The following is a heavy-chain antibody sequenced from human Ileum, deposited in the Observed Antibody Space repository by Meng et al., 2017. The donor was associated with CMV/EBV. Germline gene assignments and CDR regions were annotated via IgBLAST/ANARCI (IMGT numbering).Heavy chain of an antibody. V-gene: IGHV4-59*01. Sequence: SETLSLTCTVSGGSISDYYWSWIRQPPGKGLEWIGYVYYSGISNYDPSLRSRVTISLDTSKNQFSLNLSSVTAADTAVYFCARGSSGWYRGFDSWGQGALVTVSS. CDR3: ARGSSGWYRGFDS. D-gene: IGHD6-19*01. J-gene: IGHJ4*02. CDR2: VYYSGIS. CDR1: GGSISDYY.